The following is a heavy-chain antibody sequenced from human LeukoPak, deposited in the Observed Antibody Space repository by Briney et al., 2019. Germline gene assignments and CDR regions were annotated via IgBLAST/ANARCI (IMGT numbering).Heavy chain of an antibody. CDR1: GGSLRGHH. CDR3: ARAEMRLQWKEIDQ. Sequence: HPSETLSLTCGVYGGSLRGHHWSWIRQSPGRGLEWIGEVDESGNSNYNPSLKRRVTISIDTYENQFSLEVTSVTAADTAIYYCARAEMRLQWKEIDQWGQGTLVTVSS. V-gene: IGHV4-34*01. D-gene: IGHD2-15*01. J-gene: IGHJ1*01. CDR2: VDESGNS.